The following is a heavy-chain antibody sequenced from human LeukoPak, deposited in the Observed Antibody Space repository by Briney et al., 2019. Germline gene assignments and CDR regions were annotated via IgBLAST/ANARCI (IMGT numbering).Heavy chain of an antibody. Sequence: GGPLRLSCAASGFNVGTYAMSWLRQPPGGGLEWVSCINTGETTFYADSVKGRFTISRDNSNLYLHMTSLRDEDTALYYCAKGSFDVWGQGTVVIVSS. CDR2: INTGETT. CDR3: AKGSFDV. V-gene: IGHV3-23*01. CDR1: GFNVGTYA. J-gene: IGHJ3*01.